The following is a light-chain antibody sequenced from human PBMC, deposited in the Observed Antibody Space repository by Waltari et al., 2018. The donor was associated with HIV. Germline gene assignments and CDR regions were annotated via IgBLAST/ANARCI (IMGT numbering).Light chain of an antibody. CDR2: KVS. V-gene: IGKV2-30*01. CDR1: QSLVFSDGNIY. CDR3: METLQTPRLT. J-gene: IGKJ4*01. Sequence: DVVMTQSPLSLPVTLGQPASISCSSSQSLVFSDGNIYLIWFHQRPGQSPRRLIYKVSNRDSGVPDRFSGSGSGTDFTLQISRVEAEDVGVYYCMETLQTPRLTFGGGTKVEIK.